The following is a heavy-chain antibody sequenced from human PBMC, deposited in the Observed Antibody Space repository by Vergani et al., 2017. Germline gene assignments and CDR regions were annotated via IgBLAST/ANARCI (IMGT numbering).Heavy chain of an antibody. CDR2: IYHSGST. CDR1: GGSISSSNW. J-gene: IGHJ4*02. CDR3: ASLVGYCSSTSCYSSDY. Sequence: QVQLQESGPGLVKPSGTLSLTCAVSGGSISSSNWWSWVRQPPGKGLEWIGEIYHSGSTNYNPSLKSRVTISVDKSKNQFSLKLSSVTAADTAVYYCASLVGYCSSTSCYSSDYWGQGTLVTVSS. D-gene: IGHD2-2*01. V-gene: IGHV4-4*02.